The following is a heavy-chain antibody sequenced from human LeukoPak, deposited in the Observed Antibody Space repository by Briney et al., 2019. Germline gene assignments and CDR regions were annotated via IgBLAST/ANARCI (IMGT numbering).Heavy chain of an antibody. J-gene: IGHJ4*02. V-gene: IGHV3-73*01. CDR1: GFTFSGSA. CDR2: IRSKANSYAT. CDR3: ARRVAKHFDY. Sequence: PGGSLRLSCAASGFTFSGSAMHWVRQASGKGLEWVGRIRSKANSYATAYAASVKGRFTISRDNAKNSLYLQMNSLRDEDTAVYYCARRVAKHFDYWGQGTLVTVSS.